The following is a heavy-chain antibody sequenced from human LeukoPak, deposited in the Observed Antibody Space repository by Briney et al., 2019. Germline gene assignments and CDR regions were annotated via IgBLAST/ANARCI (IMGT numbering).Heavy chain of an antibody. CDR1: GGSFSGYY. J-gene: IGHJ4*02. CDR2: INHSGST. Sequence: SETLSLTCAVYGGSFSGYYWSWIRQPPGKGLEWIGEINHSGSTNYNPSLKSRVTMSVDTSKKQFWLRLSSVTAADTAVYYCARVRGYYDSSFDYWGQGTLVTVSS. D-gene: IGHD3-22*01. V-gene: IGHV4-34*01. CDR3: ARVRGYYDSSFDY.